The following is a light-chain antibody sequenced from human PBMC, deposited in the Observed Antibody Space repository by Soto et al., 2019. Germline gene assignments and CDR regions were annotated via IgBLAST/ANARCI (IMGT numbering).Light chain of an antibody. CDR3: CSYAGSYTYV. J-gene: IGLJ1*01. V-gene: IGLV2-11*01. CDR1: SSDVGAYNY. Sequence: QSALTQPPSASGSPGQSVTISCTGTSSDVGAYNYVSWYQQHAGKAPKLVIYEVTKRPSGVPDRFSGSKSGNTASLTISGLQAEDEADYYCCSYAGSYTYVFGTGTKVTVL. CDR2: EVT.